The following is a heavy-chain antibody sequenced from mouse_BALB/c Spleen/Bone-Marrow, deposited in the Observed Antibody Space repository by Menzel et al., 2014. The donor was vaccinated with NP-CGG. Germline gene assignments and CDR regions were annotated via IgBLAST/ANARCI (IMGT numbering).Heavy chain of an antibody. V-gene: IGHV1S81*02. Sequence: VQLQQSGAELVRPGASVKLSCKASGYTFTSYYMYWVKQRPGQGLEWFGEINPSNGGTNFNEKFKNKATLAVDKSPSTAYMQLSSLTSEDSAVYYCSRGRRDALDYWGQGTSVTVSS. CDR2: INPSNGGT. J-gene: IGHJ4*01. CDR3: SRGRRDALDY. CDR1: GYTFTSYY.